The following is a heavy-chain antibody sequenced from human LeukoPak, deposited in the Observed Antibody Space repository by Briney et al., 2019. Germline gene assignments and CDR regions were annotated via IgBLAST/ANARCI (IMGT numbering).Heavy chain of an antibody. J-gene: IGHJ4*02. D-gene: IGHD6-19*01. CDR1: GFTFSSYA. CDR3: ARSWLAVAGPEY. CDR2: ISSSGSII. Sequence: QPGGSLRLSCEASGFTFSSYAMNWVRQAPGKGLEWLAYISSSGSIIYYADSVKGRFTIPRDNAKNSVYLQMNSLRAEDTAVYYCARSWLAVAGPEYWGQGTLVTVSS. V-gene: IGHV3-48*03.